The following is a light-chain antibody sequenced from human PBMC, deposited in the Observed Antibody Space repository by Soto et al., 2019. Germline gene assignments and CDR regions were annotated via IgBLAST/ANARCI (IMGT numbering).Light chain of an antibody. CDR1: QAFGQL. Sequence: DIQMTQSPSSVSASVGDRDIITCRASQAFGQLLVWYQQKRGKAPKLLIYGISTLQGGVTSRFSGSESGADFTLTISSVQPEDSATYYCQQADTFPLTFGGGTDVDI. V-gene: IGKV1-12*01. CDR3: QQADTFPLT. CDR2: GIS. J-gene: IGKJ4*01.